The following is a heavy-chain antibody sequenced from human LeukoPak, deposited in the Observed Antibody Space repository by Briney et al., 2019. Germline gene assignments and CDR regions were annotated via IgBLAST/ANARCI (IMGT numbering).Heavy chain of an antibody. J-gene: IGHJ3*02. D-gene: IGHD2/OR15-2a*01. CDR2: IYYSGST. CDR3: ARDSRRHDAFDI. Sequence: PSQTLSLTCTVSGGSISSGDYYWSWIRQPPGKGLEWIGYIYYSGSTYYNPSLKSRVTISVDTSKNQFSLKLSSVTAADTAAYYCARDSRRHDAFDIWGQGTVVTVSS. V-gene: IGHV4-30-4*08. CDR1: GGSISSGDYY.